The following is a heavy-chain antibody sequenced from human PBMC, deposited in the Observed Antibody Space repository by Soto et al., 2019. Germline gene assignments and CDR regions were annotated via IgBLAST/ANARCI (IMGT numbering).Heavy chain of an antibody. J-gene: IGHJ3*02. CDR2: IHYSGST. CDR1: GGSIFNYY. Sequence: PSETLSLTCTVSGGSIFNYYWSWIRQPPVKGLEWIVYIHYSGSTWYNPSLKSRVTISVDKSRNQFSLKLSSVTAADTAVYFCAKNLYGYYVNPDIWGQGTMVTVSS. CDR3: AKNLYGYYVNPDI. V-gene: IGHV4-59*01. D-gene: IGHD3-3*01.